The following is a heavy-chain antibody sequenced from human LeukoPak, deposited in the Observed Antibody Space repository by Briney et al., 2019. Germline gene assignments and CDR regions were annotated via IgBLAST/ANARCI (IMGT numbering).Heavy chain of an antibody. Sequence: SETLSLTCTVSGGSISGFYWGWIRQPPGKGLEWIGFIYYSGSPNYNPSLKSRVTMSVDTSKNQFSLKVSSVTAADTAFYYCARDRDSSGWFDYWGQGTLVTVSS. J-gene: IGHJ4*02. D-gene: IGHD6-19*01. CDR1: GGSISGFY. CDR3: ARDRDSSGWFDY. V-gene: IGHV4-59*01. CDR2: IYYSGSP.